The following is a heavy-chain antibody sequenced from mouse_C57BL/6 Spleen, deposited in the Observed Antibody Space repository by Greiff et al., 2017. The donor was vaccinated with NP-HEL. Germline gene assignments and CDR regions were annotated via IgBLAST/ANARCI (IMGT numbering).Heavy chain of an antibody. CDR2: INPYNGGT. J-gene: IGHJ4*01. D-gene: IGHD1-1*01. CDR3: ARGDSYGSNYSPYYAMDY. V-gene: IGHV1-19*01. Sequence: EVQLQQSGPVLVKPGASVKMSCKASGYTFTDYYMNWVKQSHGKSLEWIGVINPYNGGTSYNQKFKGKATLTVDKSSSTAYMELNSLTSEDSAVYYCARGDSYGSNYSPYYAMDYWGQGASVTVSS. CDR1: GYTFTDYY.